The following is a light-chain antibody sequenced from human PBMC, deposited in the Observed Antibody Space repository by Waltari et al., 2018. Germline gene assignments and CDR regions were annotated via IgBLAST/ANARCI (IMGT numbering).Light chain of an antibody. CDR2: DVS. Sequence: QAALTQPASVSGSPGQSLTISCTGTSSYVGGYNYVPWYQQHPGKAPKLIIYDVSKRPSGVSNRFSGSKSGNPASLTISGLQAEDEADYYCSSYTSSSTWVFGGGTKLTVL. CDR1: SSYVGGYNY. V-gene: IGLV2-14*01. J-gene: IGLJ3*02. CDR3: SSYTSSSTWV.